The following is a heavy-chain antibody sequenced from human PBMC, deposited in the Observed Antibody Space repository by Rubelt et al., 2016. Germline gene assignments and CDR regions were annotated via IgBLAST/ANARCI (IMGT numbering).Heavy chain of an antibody. D-gene: IGHD6-25*01. J-gene: IGHJ6*02. CDR2: INHSGST. CDR1: GGSFSGYY. V-gene: IGHV4-34*01. Sequence: QVQLQQWGAGLLKPSETLSLTCAVYGGSFSGYYWSWIRQPPGKGLEWIGEINHSGSTNYNPSLKSRVTIAVDTSKNQCSLKLSSVTAADTAVYYCARGFKRYYYYYGMDVWGQGTTVTVSS. CDR3: ARGFKRYYYYYGMDV.